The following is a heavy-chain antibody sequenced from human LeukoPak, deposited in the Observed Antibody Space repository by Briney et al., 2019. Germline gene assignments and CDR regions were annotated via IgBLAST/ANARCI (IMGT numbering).Heavy chain of an antibody. V-gene: IGHV1-8*01. CDR2: MNPNSGNT. CDR1: VYTFTSYD. J-gene: IGHJ4*02. D-gene: IGHD3-22*01. CDR3: ARVSGSVYDSRND. Sequence: ASVKVSCKASVYTFTSYDINWVRQATGQGLEWMGWMNPNSGNTGYAQKFQGRVTMTRNTSISTAYMELSSLRSEDTAVYYCARVSGSVYDSRNDWGQGTLVTVSS.